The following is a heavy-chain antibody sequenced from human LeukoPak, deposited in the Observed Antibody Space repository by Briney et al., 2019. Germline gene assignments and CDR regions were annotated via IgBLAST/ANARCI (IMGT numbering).Heavy chain of an antibody. D-gene: IGHD4-17*01. V-gene: IGHV3-30*18. CDR3: AKRPSDYGDYVTYFDY. CDR2: ISDDGRNK. J-gene: IGHJ4*02. CDR1: GFSFISYG. Sequence: PGGSLRLSCAASGFSFISYGVHWVRQAPGKGREGVGVISDDGRNKKYADSVKGRFTISRDNSKDTLYLQMNSLRDEDTAVYYCAKRPSDYGDYVTYFDYWGQGTLVTVSS.